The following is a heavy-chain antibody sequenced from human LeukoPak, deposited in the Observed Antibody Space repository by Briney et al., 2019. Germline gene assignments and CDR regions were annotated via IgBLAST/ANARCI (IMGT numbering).Heavy chain of an antibody. Sequence: ASVKVSSKASGYTFTSYGISWVRQAPGQELEWMGWISAYNCNTNYTQKLQGRVSMTTDTSTSTAYMELRSLGSDDTAVYCCARVIPPGTSYRNDYWVQGTLVTVSS. J-gene: IGHJ4*02. CDR3: ARVIPPGTSYRNDY. CDR2: ISAYNCNT. CDR1: GYTFTSYG. V-gene: IGHV1-18*01. D-gene: IGHD3-16*01.